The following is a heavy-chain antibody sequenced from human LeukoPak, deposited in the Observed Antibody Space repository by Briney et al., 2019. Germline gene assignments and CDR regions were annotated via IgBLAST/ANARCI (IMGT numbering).Heavy chain of an antibody. CDR2: IRYDGSNK. V-gene: IGHV3-30*02. CDR3: ARGPLGEQWLVRREFDS. CDR1: GFTFISYG. D-gene: IGHD6-19*01. Sequence: PGGSLRLSCAASGFTFISYGMHWVRQAPGKGLEWVTFIRYDGSNKYYADSVKGRFIISRDNSKNTLYLQMNSLRAEDTALYYCARGPLGEQWLVRREFDSWGQGTLVTVSS. J-gene: IGHJ4*02.